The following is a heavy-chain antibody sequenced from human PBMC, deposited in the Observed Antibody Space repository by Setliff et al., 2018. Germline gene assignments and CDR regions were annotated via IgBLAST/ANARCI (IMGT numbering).Heavy chain of an antibody. CDR2: IHYSGT. V-gene: IGHV4-59*12. J-gene: IGHJ4*02. CDR3: ARGRNIKLRLLDS. D-gene: IGHD1-20*01. Sequence: PSETLSLTCSISDGSIGSSYWNWIRHSPGKGLEWIGQIHYSGTHYNAHFESRVTISIDTSKNQFSLNLRYVTAADTGLYYCARGRNIKLRLLDSWGQGKLVTVSS. CDR1: DGSIGSSY.